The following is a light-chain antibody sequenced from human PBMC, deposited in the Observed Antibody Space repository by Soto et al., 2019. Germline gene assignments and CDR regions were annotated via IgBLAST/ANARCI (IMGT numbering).Light chain of an antibody. CDR3: QQSYSTPPT. CDR2: AAS. Sequence: DIQMTQSPSTLSASVVDRFTITFLASQSISSWLAWYQQKPGKAPKLLIYAASSLQIGVPSRFSGSGSGTDFTLTISSLQPEDFATYYCQQSYSTPPTFGQGTKVDI. CDR1: QSISSW. J-gene: IGKJ1*01. V-gene: IGKV1-39*01.